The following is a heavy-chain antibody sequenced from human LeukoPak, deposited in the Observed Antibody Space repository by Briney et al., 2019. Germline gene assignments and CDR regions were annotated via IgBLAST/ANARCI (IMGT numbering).Heavy chain of an antibody. V-gene: IGHV3-23*01. CDR3: AKPASSGWSNYFDY. Sequence: PGGSLRLSCAASGFTVSSNYMSWVRQAPGKGLEWVSAISGSGGSTYYADSVKGRFTISRDNSKNTLYLQMNSLRAEDTAVYYCAKPASSGWSNYFDYWGQGTLVTVSS. J-gene: IGHJ4*02. CDR1: GFTVSSNY. D-gene: IGHD6-19*01. CDR2: ISGSGGST.